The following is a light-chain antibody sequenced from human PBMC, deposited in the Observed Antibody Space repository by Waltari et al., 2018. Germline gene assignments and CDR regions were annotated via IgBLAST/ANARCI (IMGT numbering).Light chain of an antibody. CDR2: EVS. CDR1: SSAVAGYNY. V-gene: IGLV2-14*01. Sequence: QSALTQPASVSGSPGQSIPISRTGTSSAVAGYNYVSWYQQHPGKAPKLMIYEVSNRPSGVSNRFSGSKSGNTASLTISGLQAEDEADYYCSSYTSSSTWVFGGGTKLTVL. J-gene: IGLJ3*02. CDR3: SSYTSSSTWV.